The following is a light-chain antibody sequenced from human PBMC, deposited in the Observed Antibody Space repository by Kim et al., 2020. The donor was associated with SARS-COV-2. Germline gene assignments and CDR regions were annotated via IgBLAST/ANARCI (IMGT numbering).Light chain of an antibody. J-gene: IGKJ2*01. Sequence: EIVLTQSPGTLSLSPGERATLSCMASQSVHSDFLAWYQQKPGQAPRLLIYSASTRAAGIPDRFSGSGSGTDFTLTISRLEPEDFAVYYCQQYGSSYTFGQGTKLEI. CDR3: QQYGSSYT. CDR2: SAS. V-gene: IGKV3-20*01. CDR1: QSVHSDF.